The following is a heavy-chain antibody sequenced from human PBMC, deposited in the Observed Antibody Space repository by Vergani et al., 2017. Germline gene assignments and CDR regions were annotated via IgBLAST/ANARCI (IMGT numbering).Heavy chain of an antibody. D-gene: IGHD3-3*01. CDR3: ARGSRITIFGVVIYYYYMDV. J-gene: IGHJ6*03. V-gene: IGHV1-8*01. CDR2: MNPNSGNT. CDR1: GYTFTSYD. Sequence: VSCKASGYTFTSYDINWVRQATGQGLEWMGWMNPNSGNTGYAQKFQGRVTMTRNTSISTAYMELSSLRSEDTAVYYCARGSRITIFGVVIYYYYMDVWGKGTTVTVSS.